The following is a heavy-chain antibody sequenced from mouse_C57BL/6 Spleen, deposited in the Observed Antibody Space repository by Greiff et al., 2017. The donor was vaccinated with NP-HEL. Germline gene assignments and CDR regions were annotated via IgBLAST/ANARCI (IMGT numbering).Heavy chain of an antibody. CDR1: GYTFTDYN. Sequence: EVQLQQSGPELVKPGASVKMSCKASGYTFTDYNMHWVKQSHGKSLEWIGYINPNNGGTSYNQKFKGKATLTVNKSSSTAYMELRSLTSEDSAVYDCARDDYGSSYEYYFDYWGQGTTLTVSS. CDR3: ARDDYGSSYEYYFDY. CDR2: INPNNGGT. D-gene: IGHD1-1*01. J-gene: IGHJ2*01. V-gene: IGHV1-22*01.